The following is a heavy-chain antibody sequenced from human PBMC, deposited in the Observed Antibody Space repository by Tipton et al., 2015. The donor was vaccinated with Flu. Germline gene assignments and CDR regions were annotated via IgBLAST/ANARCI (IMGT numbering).Heavy chain of an antibody. J-gene: IGHJ4*02. CDR2: INHSGST. D-gene: IGHD4-23*01. CDR3: AGGTYGGGDY. CDR1: GVSISGYY. V-gene: IGHV4-34*01. Sequence: TLSLTCAVSGVSISGYYWCWIRQPPGKGLGCIGEINHSGSTNYNPSLKSRVPITVDTSKNQISLTLSSVTAAATAVYYCAGGTYGGGDYWGQGTRVTGSS.